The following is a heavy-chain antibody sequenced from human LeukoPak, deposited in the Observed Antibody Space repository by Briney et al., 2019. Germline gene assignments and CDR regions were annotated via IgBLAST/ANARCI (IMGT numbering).Heavy chain of an antibody. Sequence: PGGSLRPSCAASRFTFNNYGMHWVRQAPGKGLEWVAFIQYDGNSKYYIDSVKGRFSISRDNSKNTLYLQMNSLRPEDTAVYFCAKAVAGYTYAFDSWGQGTLVTVSS. D-gene: IGHD5-18*01. J-gene: IGHJ4*02. V-gene: IGHV3-30*02. CDR2: IQYDGNSK. CDR3: AKAVAGYTYAFDS. CDR1: RFTFNNYG.